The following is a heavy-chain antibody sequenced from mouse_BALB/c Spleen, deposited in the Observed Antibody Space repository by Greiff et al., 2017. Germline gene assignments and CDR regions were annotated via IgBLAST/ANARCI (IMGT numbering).Heavy chain of an antibody. CDR1: GFTFSSYA. V-gene: IGHV5-6-5*01. Sequence: EVQGVESGGGLVKPGGSLKLSCAASGFTFSSYAMSWVRQTPEKRLEWVASISSGGSTYYPDSVKGRFTISRDNARNILYLQMSSLRSEDTAMYYCARGGGSSLPFAYWGQGTLVTVSA. J-gene: IGHJ3*01. D-gene: IGHD1-1*01. CDR3: ARGGGSSLPFAY. CDR2: ISSGGST.